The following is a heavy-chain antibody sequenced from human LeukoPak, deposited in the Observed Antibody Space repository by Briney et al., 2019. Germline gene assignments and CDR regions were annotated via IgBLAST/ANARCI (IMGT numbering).Heavy chain of an antibody. Sequence: SETLSLTCAVYGESFSGFYWSWIRQPPGKGLEWIGEINHSGSTNYNPSLKSRVTISVDTSKNQFSLKLSSVTAADTAVYYCARTLRGSRMRFDPWGQGTLVTVSS. V-gene: IGHV4-34*01. CDR1: GESFSGFY. CDR3: ARTLRGSRMRFDP. D-gene: IGHD1-26*01. CDR2: INHSGST. J-gene: IGHJ5*02.